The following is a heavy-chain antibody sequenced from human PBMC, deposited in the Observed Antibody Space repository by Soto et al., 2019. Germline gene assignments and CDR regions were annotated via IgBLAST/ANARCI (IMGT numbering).Heavy chain of an antibody. CDR3: ASSWVTTAGNWFDP. D-gene: IGHD4-17*01. CDR1: GGSISSSSYY. Sequence: QLQLQESGPGLVKPSETLSLTCTVSGGSISSSSYYWGWIRQPPGKGLEWIGSIYYSVSTYYNPSLKSRVTIPVDTSKNQFSLKLSSVTAADTAAYYCASSWVTTAGNWFDPWGQGTLVTVSS. CDR2: IYYSVST. J-gene: IGHJ5*02. V-gene: IGHV4-39*01.